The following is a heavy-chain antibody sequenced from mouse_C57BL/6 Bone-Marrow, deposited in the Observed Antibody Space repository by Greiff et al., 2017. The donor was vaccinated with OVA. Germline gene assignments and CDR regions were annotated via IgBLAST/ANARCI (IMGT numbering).Heavy chain of an antibody. CDR1: GYTFTSYT. J-gene: IGHJ4*01. CDR3: ARDYGYDYYAMGC. V-gene: IGHV1-4*01. CDR2: INPSSGYT. D-gene: IGHD2-2*01. Sequence: VKLQQSGAELARPGASVKMSCKASGYTFTSYTMHWVKQRPGQGLEWIGYINPSSGYTKYNQKFKDKATLTADKSSSTAYMQLSSLTSEDSAVYYCARDYGYDYYAMGCWGQGTSVTVSS.